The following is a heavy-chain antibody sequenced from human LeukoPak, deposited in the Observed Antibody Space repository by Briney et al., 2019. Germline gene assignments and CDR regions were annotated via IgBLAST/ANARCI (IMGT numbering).Heavy chain of an antibody. CDR3: ARGLLGAAKFDY. Sequence: PSETLSLTCTVSGGSVSSGSYYWSWLRQPPGKGLEWIGYIYYSGSTNYNLSLKSRVTISVDTSKNQFSLKLSSVTAADTAVYYCARGLLGAAKFDYWGQGTLVTVSS. D-gene: IGHD3-16*01. V-gene: IGHV4-61*01. J-gene: IGHJ4*02. CDR2: IYYSGST. CDR1: GGSVSSGSYY.